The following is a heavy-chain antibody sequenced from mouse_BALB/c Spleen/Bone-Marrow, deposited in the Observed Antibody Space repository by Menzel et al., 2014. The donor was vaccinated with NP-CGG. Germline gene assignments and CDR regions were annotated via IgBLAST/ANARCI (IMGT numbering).Heavy chain of an antibody. D-gene: IGHD2-12*01. V-gene: IGHV1S126*01. CDR3: ARKGIYDTFSY. J-gene: IGHJ3*01. Sequence: VQLQESGPQLVSPGASLKISCKASGYSFTSYWMHWVKQRPGQGLEWIGMIDPSDSETALNQKFKDKATLTVDKSSNTAYMQLSSPTSEDSAVYFCARKGIYDTFSYWGQGTLVTVSA. CDR2: IDPSDSET. CDR1: GYSFTSYW.